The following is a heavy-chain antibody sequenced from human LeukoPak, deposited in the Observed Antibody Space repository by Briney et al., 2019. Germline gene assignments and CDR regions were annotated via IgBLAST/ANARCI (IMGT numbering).Heavy chain of an antibody. J-gene: IGHJ4*02. CDR2: IYYSGST. Sequence: SETLSLTCTVSGGSISSSSYYWGWIRQPPGKGLEWIGSIYYSGSTYYNPSLKSRVTISVDTSKNQFSLKLSSVIAADTAVYYCARLADGRAGNYYDFWNEGSYYFDYWGQGTLVTVSS. CDR1: GGSISSSSYY. D-gene: IGHD3-3*01. V-gene: IGHV4-39*01. CDR3: ARLADGRAGNYYDFWNEGSYYFDY.